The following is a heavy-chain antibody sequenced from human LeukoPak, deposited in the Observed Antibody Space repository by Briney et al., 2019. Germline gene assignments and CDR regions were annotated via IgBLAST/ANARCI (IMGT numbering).Heavy chain of an antibody. J-gene: IGHJ4*02. CDR2: INSDGSST. V-gene: IGHV3-74*01. CDR3: VRSYAPYSSTWSISYYFDY. Sequence: GGSLRLSCEASGFTFSAYYMHWVRHAPGKGLVWVSRINSDGSSTLYADSVKGRFTISRDNGKNTLYLQMNSLRAEDTAVYYCVRSYAPYSSTWSISYYFDYWGQGTLVPVSS. D-gene: IGHD6-13*01. CDR1: GFTFSAYY.